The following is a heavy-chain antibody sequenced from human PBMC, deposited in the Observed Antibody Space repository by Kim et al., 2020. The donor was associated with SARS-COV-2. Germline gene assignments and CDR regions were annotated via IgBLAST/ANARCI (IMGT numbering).Heavy chain of an antibody. CDR1: GGSISSYY. V-gene: IGHV4-59*13. CDR2: IYYSGST. J-gene: IGHJ4*02. Sequence: SETLSLTCTVYGGSISSYYWSWIRQPPGKGLEWIGYIYYSGSTNYNPSLKSRVTISVDTSKNQFSLKLSSVTAADTAVYYCARAVGATTIDYWGQGTLVTVSS. D-gene: IGHD1-26*01. CDR3: ARAVGATTIDY.